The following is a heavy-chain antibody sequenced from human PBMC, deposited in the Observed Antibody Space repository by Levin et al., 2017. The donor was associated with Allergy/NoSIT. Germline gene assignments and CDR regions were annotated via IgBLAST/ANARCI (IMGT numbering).Heavy chain of an antibody. V-gene: IGHV1-69*06. J-gene: IGHJ3*02. CDR1: GGTFSSYA. D-gene: IGHD3-16*01. Sequence: KPGESLKISCKASGGTFSSYAISWVRQAPGQGLEWMGGIIPIFGTANYAQKFQGRVTITADKSTSTAYMELSSLRSEDTAVYYCGRAHGGGAFDIWGQGTMVTVSS. CDR3: GRAHGGGAFDI. CDR2: IIPIFGTA.